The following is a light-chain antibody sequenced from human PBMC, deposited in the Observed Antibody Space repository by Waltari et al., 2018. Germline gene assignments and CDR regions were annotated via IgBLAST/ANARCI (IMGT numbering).Light chain of an antibody. CDR3: AAWDDSLRAKFV. V-gene: IGLV1-47*01. J-gene: IGLJ1*01. CDR2: RND. Sequence: QSVLTQPPSASGTPGQRVTISCSGIRTNVGSNYFSCYHQLPGTAPKLLIYRNDHRPSGVPERFSASKSGTLASLAISGLRSEDEADYYCAAWDDSLRAKFVFGTGTKVTVL. CDR1: RTNVGSNY.